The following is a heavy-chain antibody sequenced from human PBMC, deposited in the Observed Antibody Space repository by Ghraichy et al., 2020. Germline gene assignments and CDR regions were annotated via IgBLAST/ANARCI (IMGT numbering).Heavy chain of an antibody. J-gene: IGHJ4*02. D-gene: IGHD3-10*01. CDR2: ISWNSGSI. V-gene: IGHV3-9*01. Sequence: GGSLRLSCAASGFTFDDYAMHWVRQAPGKGLEWVSGISWNSGSIGYADSVKGRFTISRDNAKNSLYLQMNSLRAEDTALYYCAKDPTFGELSVPNLYFDYWGQGTLVTVSS. CDR3: AKDPTFGELSVPNLYFDY. CDR1: GFTFDDYA.